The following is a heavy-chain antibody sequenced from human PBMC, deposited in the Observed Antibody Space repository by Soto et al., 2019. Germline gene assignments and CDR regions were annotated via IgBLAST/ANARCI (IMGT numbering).Heavy chain of an antibody. D-gene: IGHD2-2*01. Sequence: ASVKVSCKASGYTFTSYAMHWVRQAPGQRLEWMGWINAGNGNTKYSQKFQGRVTITRDTSASTAYMERSSLRSEDTAVYYCARDSCSNSWCDDWGQGTLVTVSS. CDR3: ARDSCSNSWCDD. J-gene: IGHJ4*02. CDR1: GYTFTSYA. V-gene: IGHV1-3*01. CDR2: INAGNGNT.